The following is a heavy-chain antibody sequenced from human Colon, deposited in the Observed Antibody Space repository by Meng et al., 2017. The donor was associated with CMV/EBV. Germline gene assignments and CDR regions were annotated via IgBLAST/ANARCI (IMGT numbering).Heavy chain of an antibody. D-gene: IGHD4-17*01. CDR1: STNSGA. CDR2: TFYRSNKWHH. J-gene: IGHJ6*02. CDR3: ARDGGGVTSSYNMDV. V-gene: IGHV6-1*01. Sequence: STNSGAWSWFRQSPSRGLEWLGRTFYRSNKWHHGYATSVESRIIINSDTSKNQFSLQLNSVTPEDTAVYFCARDGGGVTSSYNMDVWGQGTTVTVSS.